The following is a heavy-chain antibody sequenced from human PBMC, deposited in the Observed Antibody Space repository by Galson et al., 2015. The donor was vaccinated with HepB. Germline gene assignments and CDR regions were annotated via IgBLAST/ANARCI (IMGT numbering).Heavy chain of an antibody. J-gene: IGHJ4*02. CDR1: GFTFSRYG. CDR2: IWYDGSNK. V-gene: IGHV3-33*08. D-gene: IGHD4-11*01. Sequence: SLRLSCAASGFTFSRYGMHWVRQAPGKGLEWVAVIWYDGSNKYYADSVKGRFTISRDNSKNTLYLQMNSLRAEDTAVYYCARDPLHHRPYYFDYWGQGTLVTVSS. CDR3: ARDPLHHRPYYFDY.